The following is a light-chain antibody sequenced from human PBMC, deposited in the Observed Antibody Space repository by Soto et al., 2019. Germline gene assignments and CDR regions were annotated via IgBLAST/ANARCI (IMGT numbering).Light chain of an antibody. V-gene: IGLV2-8*01. CDR2: DVS. CDR1: SRDVGAYNY. CDR3: SSYAGSNNGI. J-gene: IGLJ2*01. Sequence: QSALTQPPSASGSPGQSVTISCTGTSRDVGAYNYVSWYQHHPGKAPKLMIYDVSKRPSGVPDRFSGSKSGNAASLTVSGLQAEDEADYYCSSYAGSNNGIFGGGTKLTVL.